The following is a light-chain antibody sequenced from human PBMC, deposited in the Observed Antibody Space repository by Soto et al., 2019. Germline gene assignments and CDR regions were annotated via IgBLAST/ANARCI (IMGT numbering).Light chain of an antibody. J-gene: IGLJ1*01. CDR3: QSYDRPGLYV. Sequence: NFMLTQPHSVSESPGKTVTISCTGSSGSVASNFVHWYQRRPGSAPTIVIYGDNQRPSGVPDRFSGSIDSSSNSASLTISGLKTEDGADYFAQSYDRPGLYVFGTGPKLPV. CDR1: SGSVASNF. CDR2: GDN. V-gene: IGLV6-57*02.